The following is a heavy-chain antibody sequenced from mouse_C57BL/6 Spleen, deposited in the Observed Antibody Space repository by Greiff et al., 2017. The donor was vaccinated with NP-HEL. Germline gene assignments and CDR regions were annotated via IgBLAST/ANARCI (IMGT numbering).Heavy chain of an antibody. Sequence: VQLVESGPGLVAPSQSLSITCTVSGFSLTSYGVDWVRQSPGKGLEWLGVIWGVGSTNYNSALKSRLSISKDNSKRQVFLKMNSLQTDDTAMYYCASRRTYDYPFAYWGQGTLVTVSA. D-gene: IGHD2-4*01. V-gene: IGHV2-6*01. J-gene: IGHJ3*01. CDR2: IWGVGST. CDR3: ASRRTYDYPFAY. CDR1: GFSLTSYG.